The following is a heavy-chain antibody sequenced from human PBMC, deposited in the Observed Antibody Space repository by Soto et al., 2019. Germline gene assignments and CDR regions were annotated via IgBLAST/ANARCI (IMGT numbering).Heavy chain of an antibody. CDR1: GFTFGGYG. J-gene: IGHJ4*02. CDR2: IRSKAYWGTT. V-gene: IGHV3-49*05. D-gene: IGHD5-18*01. CDR3: TRVAPHVETSMVYLDY. Sequence: EVQLVESGGGLVKPGRSVRLSCTASGFTFGGYGMSWFRQAPGKGLEWVGFIRSKAYWGTTEYAASVQGRFTISRDDSKSIAYLQMNSLKIEDTAVYYCTRVAPHVETSMVYLDYWGQGTLVTVSS.